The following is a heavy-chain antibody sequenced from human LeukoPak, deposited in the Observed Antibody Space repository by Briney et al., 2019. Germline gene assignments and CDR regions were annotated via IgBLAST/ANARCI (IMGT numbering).Heavy chain of an antibody. CDR2: INHSGST. CDR1: GGSFCCYY. Sequence: SETLSLTCAVYGGSFCCYYWSWIRQPPEKGLEWIGEINHSGSTNYNPSLKSRVTISVDTSKNQFSLKLTSVTAADTAVYYCARGGRLAAAGADYWGQGTLVTVSS. CDR3: ARGGRLAAAGADY. D-gene: IGHD6-13*01. J-gene: IGHJ4*02. V-gene: IGHV4-34*01.